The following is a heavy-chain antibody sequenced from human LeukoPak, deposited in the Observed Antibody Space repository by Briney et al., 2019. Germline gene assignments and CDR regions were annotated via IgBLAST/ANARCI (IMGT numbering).Heavy chain of an antibody. CDR2: IYSGGST. CDR1: GFTVSSNY. J-gene: IGHJ4*02. V-gene: IGHV3-53*01. D-gene: IGHD5-24*01. Sequence: GGSLRLSCAASGFTVSSNYMSWVRQAPGKGLEWVSVIYSGGSTYYADSVKGRFTISRDNSKNTLYLQMNSLRAEDTAVYYCASERRDGYNFFDYWGQGTLVTVSS. CDR3: ASERRDGYNFFDY.